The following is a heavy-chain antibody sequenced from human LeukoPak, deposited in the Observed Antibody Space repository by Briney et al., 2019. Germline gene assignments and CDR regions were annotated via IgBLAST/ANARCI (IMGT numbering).Heavy chain of an antibody. CDR3: ARDWVFDY. D-gene: IGHD7-27*01. J-gene: IGHJ4*02. CDR2: ISYDGSNK. V-gene: IGHV3-30*04. Sequence: GRSLRLSCAASGFTFSSYAMHWVRQAPGKGPEWVAVISYDGSNKYYADSVKGRFTISRDNSKNTLYLQMNSLRAEDTAVYYCARDWVFDYWGQGTLVTVSS. CDR1: GFTFSSYA.